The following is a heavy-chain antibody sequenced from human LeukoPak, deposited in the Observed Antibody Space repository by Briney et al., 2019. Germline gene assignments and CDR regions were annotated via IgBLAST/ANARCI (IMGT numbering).Heavy chain of an antibody. CDR1: GGSISSYY. CDR2: IYYSGST. CDR3: ARDNGGYTD. V-gene: IGHV4-59*01. D-gene: IGHD2-8*01. Sequence: PSETLSLTCTVSGGSISSYYWSWIRQPPGKGLEWIGYIYYSGSTNYNPSLKSRVTISVDTSKNQFSLKLSSVTAADTAVYYCARDNGGYTDWGQGTLVTVSS. J-gene: IGHJ4*02.